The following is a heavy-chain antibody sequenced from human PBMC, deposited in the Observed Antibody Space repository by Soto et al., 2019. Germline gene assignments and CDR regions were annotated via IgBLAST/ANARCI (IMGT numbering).Heavy chain of an antibody. CDR1: GYTFTSHD. Sequence: QEQLVQSGAEVRKPGASVKVSCKASGYTFTSHDINWVRQASGQGIEWMGWLNPNSGGTGIAQKFQGRVTLTRDTSITPAYLELTSLTSEDTAVYYCARGQHYDFWSGYNWFDPWGQGTLVTVSS. CDR2: LNPNSGGT. CDR3: ARGQHYDFWSGYNWFDP. D-gene: IGHD3-3*01. V-gene: IGHV1-8*01. J-gene: IGHJ5*02.